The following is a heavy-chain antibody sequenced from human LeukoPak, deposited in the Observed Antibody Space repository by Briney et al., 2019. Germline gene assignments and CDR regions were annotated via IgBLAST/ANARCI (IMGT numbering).Heavy chain of an antibody. CDR3: AKAVHAIAAWGGSDY. CDR2: ISWDGGST. CDR1: GFTFDDYA. J-gene: IGHJ4*02. Sequence: PGGSLRLSCAASGFTFDDYAMHWVRQAPGKGLEWVSLISWDGGSTYYADSVKGRFTISRDNSKNSLYLQMNSLRAEDTALYYCAKAVHAIAAWGGSDYWGQGTLVTVSS. V-gene: IGHV3-43D*04. D-gene: IGHD6-13*01.